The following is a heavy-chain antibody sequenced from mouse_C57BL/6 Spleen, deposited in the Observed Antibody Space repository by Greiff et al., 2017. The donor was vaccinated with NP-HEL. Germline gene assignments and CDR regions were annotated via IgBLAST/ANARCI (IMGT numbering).Heavy chain of an antibody. V-gene: IGHV1-15*01. Sequence: VHLVESGAELVRPGASVTLSCKASGYTFTDYEMHWVKQTPVHGLEWIGAIDPETGGTAYNQKFKGKAILTADKSSSTAYMELRSLTSEDSAVYYCTRHGSYYFDYWGQGTTLTVSS. CDR3: TRHGSYYFDY. CDR2: IDPETGGT. CDR1: GYTFTDYE. D-gene: IGHD2-2*01. J-gene: IGHJ2*01.